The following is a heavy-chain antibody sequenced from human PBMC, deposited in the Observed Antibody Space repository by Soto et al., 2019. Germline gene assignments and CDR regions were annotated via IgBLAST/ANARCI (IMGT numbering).Heavy chain of an antibody. CDR1: GYTFTGYY. CDR2: INPNSGGT. V-gene: IGHV1-2*04. J-gene: IGHJ4*02. CDR3: ARDLYGSGSYYMFDY. D-gene: IGHD3-10*01. Sequence: ASVKVSCKXSGYTFTGYYMHWVRQAPGQGLEWMGWINPNSGGTNYAQKFQGWVTMTRDTSISTAYMELSRLRSDDTAVYYCARDLYGSGSYYMFDYWGQGTLVTVSS.